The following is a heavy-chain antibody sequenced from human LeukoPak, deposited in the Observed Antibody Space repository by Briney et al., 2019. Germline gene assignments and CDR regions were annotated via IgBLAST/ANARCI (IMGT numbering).Heavy chain of an antibody. CDR1: GGTFSSYA. CDR3: ARDSVAAAGIFDY. J-gene: IGHJ4*02. CDR2: IIPILGIA. V-gene: IGHV1-69*04. D-gene: IGHD6-13*01. Sequence: GASVKVSYKASGGTFSSYAISWVRQAPGQGLEWMGSIIPILGIANYAQKFQGRVTITADKSTSTAYMELSSLRSEDTAVYYCARDSVAAAGIFDYWGQGTLVTVSS.